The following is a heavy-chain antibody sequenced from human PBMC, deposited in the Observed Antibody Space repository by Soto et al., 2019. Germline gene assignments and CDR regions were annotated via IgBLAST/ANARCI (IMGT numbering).Heavy chain of an antibody. D-gene: IGHD5-12*01. J-gene: IGHJ4*02. Sequence: PSETLSLTCTVSVGSITNYYWSWIRQAPGKGLECVCYIYYTGTTTYNPSLKSRVAMSVDTSKKQVSLKVSSVTAADTAVYYCARYITPRSPWLQEYYFAYWAQGTMVTFSS. CDR2: IYYTGTT. CDR3: ARYITPRSPWLQEYYFAY. CDR1: VGSITNYY. V-gene: IGHV4-59*01.